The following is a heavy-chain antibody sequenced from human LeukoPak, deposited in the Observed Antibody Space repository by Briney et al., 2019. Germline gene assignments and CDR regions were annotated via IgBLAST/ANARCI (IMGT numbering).Heavy chain of an antibody. Sequence: PGGSLRLSCAASGFTFSSYAMSWVRQAPGKGLEWVSAVSGSGGSTFYADSVKGRFTISRDNSKNTLYLQMNSLRAEDTAVYYCARDGTGYSSGWYLYMDVWGKGTTVTVSS. V-gene: IGHV3-23*01. CDR3: ARDGTGYSSGWYLYMDV. CDR2: VSGSGGST. D-gene: IGHD6-19*01. J-gene: IGHJ6*03. CDR1: GFTFSSYA.